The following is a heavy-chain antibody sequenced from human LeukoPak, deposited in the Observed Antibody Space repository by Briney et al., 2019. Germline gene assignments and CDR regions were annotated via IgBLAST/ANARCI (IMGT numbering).Heavy chain of an antibody. CDR1: GGSFSGYY. CDR2: ISYSGST. J-gene: IGHJ4*02. V-gene: IGHV4-34*01. Sequence: SSETLSLTCAVYGGSFSGYYWSWIRQPPGKGLEWIGEISYSGSTNYNPSLKSRVTISVDTSKNQFSLKLSSVTAADTAVYYCARGRLTMVRGVIFYYWGQGTLVTVSS. D-gene: IGHD3-10*01. CDR3: ARGRLTMVRGVIFYY.